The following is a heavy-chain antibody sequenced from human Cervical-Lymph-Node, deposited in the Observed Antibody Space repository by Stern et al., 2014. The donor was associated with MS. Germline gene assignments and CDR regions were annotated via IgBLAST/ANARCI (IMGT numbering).Heavy chain of an antibody. Sequence: EVQLEASGGGLVQPGGSLKGSCEASGFNFSGSDIHWVRQAPGKGLEWVGRIRGRGHNYATTYAASVEGRFSISRDDSRNMAFLQMNNLKVEDTATYYCTSLLDYWGQGTLVIVSS. CDR2: IRGRGHNYAT. CDR3: TSLLDY. CDR1: GFNFSGSD. V-gene: IGHV3-73*01. J-gene: IGHJ4*02.